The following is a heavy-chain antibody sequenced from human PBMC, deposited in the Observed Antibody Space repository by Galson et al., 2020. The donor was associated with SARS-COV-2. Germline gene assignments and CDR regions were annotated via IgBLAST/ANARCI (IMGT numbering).Heavy chain of an antibody. J-gene: IGHJ3*02. CDR3: ARQGVTGKKDALDI. CDR2: IYPGDSDT. V-gene: IGHV5-51*01. Sequence: KIGESLKISCKGSGYDFTRHWIAWVRQMSGKGLEWMGIIYPGDSDTRYSPSFQGHVTISADKSISTVFLQWNSLKASDTAMYYCARQGVTGKKDALDIWGQGTIVSVSS. D-gene: IGHD1-20*01. CDR1: GYDFTRHW.